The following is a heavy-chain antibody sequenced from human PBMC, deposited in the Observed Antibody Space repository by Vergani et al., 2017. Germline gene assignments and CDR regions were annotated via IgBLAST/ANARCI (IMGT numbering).Heavy chain of an antibody. CDR1: GYTFTSYG. CDR3: ARDRGLHGWYFDL. CDR2: INTNTGNP. D-gene: IGHD5-24*01. J-gene: IGHJ2*01. V-gene: IGHV7-4-1*02. Sequence: QVQLVQSGAEVKKPGASVKVSCKASGYTFTSYGISWVRQAPGQGLEWMGWINTNTGNPTYAQGFTGRFVFSLDTSVSTAYLQISSLKAEGTAVYYCARDRGLHGWYFDLWGRGTLVTVSS.